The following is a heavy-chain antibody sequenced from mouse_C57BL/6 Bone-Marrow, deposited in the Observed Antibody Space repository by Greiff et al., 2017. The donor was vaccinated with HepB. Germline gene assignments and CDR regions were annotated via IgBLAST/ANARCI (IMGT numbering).Heavy chain of an antibody. J-gene: IGHJ4*01. CDR3: ARTLLGYYGSSYAMDY. Sequence: QVQLKQPGAELVKPGASVKLSCKASGYTFTSYWMHWVKQRPGQGLEWIGMIHPNSGSTNYNEKFKSKATLTVDKSSSTAYMQLSSLTSEDSAVYYCARTLLGYYGSSYAMDYWGQGTSVTVSS. D-gene: IGHD1-1*01. V-gene: IGHV1-64*01. CDR2: IHPNSGST. CDR1: GYTFTSYW.